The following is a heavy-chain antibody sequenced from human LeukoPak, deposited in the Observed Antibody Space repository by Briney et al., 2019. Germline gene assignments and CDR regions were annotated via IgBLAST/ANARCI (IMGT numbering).Heavy chain of an antibody. V-gene: IGHV4-34*01. Sequence: SEALSLTCAVSGGSISSYYWSWIRQPPGKGLEWIGEINHSGSTNYNPSLKSRVTISVDTSKNQFSLKLSSVTAADTAVYYCAGRDCSSNSCFIYYMDVWGNGTTVTVSS. J-gene: IGHJ6*03. D-gene: IGHD2-2*01. CDR1: GGSISSYY. CDR2: INHSGST. CDR3: AGRDCSSNSCFIYYMDV.